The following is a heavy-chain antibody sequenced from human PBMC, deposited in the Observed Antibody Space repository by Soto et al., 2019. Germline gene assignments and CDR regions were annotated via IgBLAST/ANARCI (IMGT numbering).Heavy chain of an antibody. Sequence: ASVKVSCKVSGYTLTELSMHWVRQAPGKGLEWMGGFDPEDGETIYAQKFQGRVTMTEDASTDTAYMELSSLRSEDTAVYYCATDKGSGYDFDYWGQGTLVTVSS. CDR1: GYTLTELS. D-gene: IGHD5-12*01. V-gene: IGHV1-24*01. CDR3: ATDKGSGYDFDY. J-gene: IGHJ4*02. CDR2: FDPEDGET.